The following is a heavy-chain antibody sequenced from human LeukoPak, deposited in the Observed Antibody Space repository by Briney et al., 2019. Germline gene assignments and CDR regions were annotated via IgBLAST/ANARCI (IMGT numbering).Heavy chain of an antibody. V-gene: IGHV3-48*02. Sequence: GGSLRLSCAASGFTFSRYSMNWVRQAPGKGLEWVSYISSSSSTIYYADSVKGRFTISRDNAKNSLYLQMNSLRDEDTAVYYCARVAEIQLWLRGAFDYWGQGTLVTVSS. CDR1: GFTFSRYS. D-gene: IGHD5-18*01. CDR2: ISSSSSTI. J-gene: IGHJ4*02. CDR3: ARVAEIQLWLRGAFDY.